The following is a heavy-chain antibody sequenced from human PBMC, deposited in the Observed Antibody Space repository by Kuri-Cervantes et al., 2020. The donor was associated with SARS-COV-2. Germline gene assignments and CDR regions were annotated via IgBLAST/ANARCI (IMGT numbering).Heavy chain of an antibody. CDR3: AKEIRATTRFDAFDI. Sequence: GGSLTPSCAASGFTFSSYAMSWVRQAPGKGLEWVSAISSSGGSTYYADSVKGRFTISRDNSKNTLYLQMNSLRAEDTAVYYCAKEIRATTRFDAFDIWGQGTMVTVSS. J-gene: IGHJ3*02. V-gene: IGHV3-23*01. CDR1: GFTFSSYA. CDR2: ISSSGGST. D-gene: IGHD5-12*01.